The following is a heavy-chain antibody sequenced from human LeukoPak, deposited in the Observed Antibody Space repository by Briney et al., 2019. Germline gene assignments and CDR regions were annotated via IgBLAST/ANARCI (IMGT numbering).Heavy chain of an antibody. CDR2: IYSGGTT. Sequence: GGSLRLSCAASGFTFSNYWMSWVRQAPGKGLEWVSVIYSGGTTYYADSVKGRFTISRDNSRNTLYLQMNSLRAEDTAVYYCAVTKRVLRYFDWPHTIDYWGQGTLVTVSS. J-gene: IGHJ4*02. D-gene: IGHD3-9*01. CDR3: AVTKRVLRYFDWPHTIDY. V-gene: IGHV3-53*01. CDR1: GFTFSNYW.